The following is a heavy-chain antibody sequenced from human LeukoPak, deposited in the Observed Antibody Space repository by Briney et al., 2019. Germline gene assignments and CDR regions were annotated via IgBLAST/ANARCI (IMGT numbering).Heavy chain of an antibody. J-gene: IGHJ1*01. CDR1: GFTFSTYY. CDR3: ARARDYYDSRGYYFEYFDH. V-gene: IGHV3-7*03. Sequence: GGSLRLSCAASGFTFSTYYMSWVRQAPGTGLEWVANIKQEGSEKYYVDSVKGRFTISRHNAKNSLYLQMNSLRAADTAVYYCARARDYYDSRGYYFEYFDHWGQGTLVTVSS. CDR2: IKQEGSEK. D-gene: IGHD3-22*01.